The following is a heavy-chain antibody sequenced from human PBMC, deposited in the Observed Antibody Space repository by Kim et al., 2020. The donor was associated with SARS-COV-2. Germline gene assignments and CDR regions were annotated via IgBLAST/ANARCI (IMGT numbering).Heavy chain of an antibody. CDR3: ARGGGAVGVGRQRDYYYFFLDV. CDR1: GDTFKNYA. D-gene: IGHD1-26*01. V-gene: IGHV1-69*13. J-gene: IGHJ6*02. Sequence: SVKVSCEASGDTFKNYAVNWIREAPGQGLEWMGGIIPAAATANYAQKFQGRITINADEFSTTAYMELNSLTSEDTAVYYCARGGGAVGVGRQRDYYYFFLDVRGRGTTVTVSS. CDR2: IIPAAATA.